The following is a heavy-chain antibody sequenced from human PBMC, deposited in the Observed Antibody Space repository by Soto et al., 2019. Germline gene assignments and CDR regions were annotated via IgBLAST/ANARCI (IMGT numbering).Heavy chain of an antibody. CDR1: GGSISSYY. V-gene: IGHV4-59*01. J-gene: IGHJ4*02. D-gene: IGHD4-17*01. Sequence: QVQLQESGPGLVKPSETLSLTCTVSGGSISSYYWSWIRQPPGKGLEWIGYIYYSGSTNYNPSLKSRVTISVDTSKNQFSLKLSSVTAADTAVYYCAREVDYGDYVGPFEYWGQGTLVTVSS. CDR2: IYYSGST. CDR3: AREVDYGDYVGPFEY.